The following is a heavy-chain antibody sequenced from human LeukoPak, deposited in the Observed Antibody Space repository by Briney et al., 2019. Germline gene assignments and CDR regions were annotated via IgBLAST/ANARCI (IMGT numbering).Heavy chain of an antibody. CDR2: INHSGST. D-gene: IGHD3-16*01. CDR3: ARGGYDYVWGSAFDY. CDR1: GGSFSGYY. J-gene: IGHJ4*02. V-gene: IGHV4-34*01. Sequence: SETLSLTCAVYGGSFSGYYWSWIRQPPGKGLEWIGEINHSGSTNYNPSLKSRVTISVDTSKNQFPLKLSSVTAADTAVYYCARGGYDYVWGSAFDYWGPGMLVTVSS.